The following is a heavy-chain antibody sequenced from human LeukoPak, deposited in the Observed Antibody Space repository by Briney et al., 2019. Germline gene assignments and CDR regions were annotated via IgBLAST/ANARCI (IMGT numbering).Heavy chain of an antibody. V-gene: IGHV3-23*01. D-gene: IGHD5-24*01. Sequence: GGSLRVSCAASGFTFSSYAMSWVRQALGKGLWWVSAISGSGGSTYYADSVKGRFTISRDNSKNTLYLQMNSLRAEDTAVYYCAKDVSEMYYFDYWGQGTLVTVSS. CDR2: ISGSGGST. J-gene: IGHJ4*02. CDR1: GFTFSSYA. CDR3: AKDVSEMYYFDY.